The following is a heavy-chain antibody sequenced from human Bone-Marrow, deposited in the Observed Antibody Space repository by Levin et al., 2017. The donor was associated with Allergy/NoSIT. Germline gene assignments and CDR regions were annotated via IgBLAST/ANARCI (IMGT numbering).Heavy chain of an antibody. CDR3: ARRRIAAAGQNWCGR. J-gene: IGHJ5*02. D-gene: IGHD6-13*01. CDR2: TYHSGST. CDR1: GGSISSGGYS. V-gene: IGHV4-30-2*01. Sequence: SETLSLTCAVPGGSISSGGYSWSWIRQPPGKGLEWIGYTYHSGSTYYNPSLKSRVTISVDRYKNQFSLKLSPVTAADTAVDYCARRRIAAAGQNWCGRWGQGTLVAVAA.